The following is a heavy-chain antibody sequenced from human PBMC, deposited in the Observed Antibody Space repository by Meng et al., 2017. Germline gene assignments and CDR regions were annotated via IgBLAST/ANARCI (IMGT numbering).Heavy chain of an antibody. D-gene: IGHD2-2*02. CDR3: AREGDCSSTSCYTEFHYYGMDV. CDR2: IIPIFGTA. V-gene: IGHV1-69*06. CDR1: GGTFSSYA. J-gene: IGHJ6*02. Sequence: SVKVSCKASGGTFSSYAISWVRQAPGQGLEWMGGIIPIFGTANYAQKFQGRVTITADKSTSTAYMELSSLRSDDTAVYYCAREGDCSSTSCYTEFHYYGMDVWGQGTTVTVSS.